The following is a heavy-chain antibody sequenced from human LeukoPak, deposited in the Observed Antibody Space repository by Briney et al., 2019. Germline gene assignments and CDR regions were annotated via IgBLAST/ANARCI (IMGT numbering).Heavy chain of an antibody. CDR3: ARRMGYCSSTSCYEIDY. Sequence: GESLKISCKGSGYSFTSYWIGWVRQMPGKGLEWMGIIYPGDSDTRYSPSFQGQVTISADKSISTAYLQWSSLKASDTAMYYCARRMGYCSSTSCYEIDYWGQGTLVTVSS. CDR1: GYSFTSYW. CDR2: IYPGDSDT. V-gene: IGHV5-51*01. D-gene: IGHD2-2*01. J-gene: IGHJ4*02.